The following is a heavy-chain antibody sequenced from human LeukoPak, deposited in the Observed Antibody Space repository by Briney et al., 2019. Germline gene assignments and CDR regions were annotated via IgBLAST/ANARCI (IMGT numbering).Heavy chain of an antibody. V-gene: IGHV1-18*04. CDR2: ISAYNGNA. CDR3: ARDTDGGDYDDY. CDR1: GYTFTSYG. Sequence: ASVKVSCKASGYTFTSYGISWVRQAPGQGLEWMGWISAYNGNANYAQKLQGRVTMTTDTSTSTAYMELRSLRSDDTAVYYCARDTDGGDYDDYWGQGTLVTVSS. J-gene: IGHJ4*02. D-gene: IGHD3-16*01.